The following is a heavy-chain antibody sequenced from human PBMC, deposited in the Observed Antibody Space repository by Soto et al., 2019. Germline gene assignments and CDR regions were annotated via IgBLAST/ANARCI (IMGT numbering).Heavy chain of an antibody. CDR2: IDPSDSYT. J-gene: IGHJ6*02. Sequence: GESLKISCKGSGYSFTSYWISWVRQMPGKGLEWMGRIDPSDSYTNYSTSFQGPVPISADKSISTAYLQCSSLKASDNAMYYCARHGCSSTSRYPYYYYGMDVWGQGTTVTVSS. D-gene: IGHD2-2*01. V-gene: IGHV5-10-1*01. CDR1: GYSFTSYW. CDR3: ARHGCSSTSRYPYYYYGMDV.